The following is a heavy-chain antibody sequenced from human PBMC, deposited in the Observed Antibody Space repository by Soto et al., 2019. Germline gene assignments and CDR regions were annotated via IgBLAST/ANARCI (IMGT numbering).Heavy chain of an antibody. CDR1: GYTFTGCY. CDR2: INPNSGGT. J-gene: IGHJ4*02. D-gene: IGHD5-12*01. V-gene: IGHV1-2*02. Sequence: ASVKVSCKASGYTFTGCYIHWVRQAPGQGLEWMGWINPNSGGTNYAQKFQGRVTMTRDTSTSTAYMELSRLRSDDTAVYYCARDAYSGYETLDYWGQGTLVTVSS. CDR3: ARDAYSGYETLDY.